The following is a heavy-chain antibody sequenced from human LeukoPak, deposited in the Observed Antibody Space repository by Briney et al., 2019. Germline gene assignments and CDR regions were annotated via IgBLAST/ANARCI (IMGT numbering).Heavy chain of an antibody. CDR2: ISSSRTYI. D-gene: IGHD3-3*01. J-gene: IGHJ5*02. CDR1: GFTFSSYS. CDR3: ASRITIFGVVHIP. V-gene: IGHV3-21*04. Sequence: GGSLRLSCAASGFTFSSYSMNWVRQAPGKGLEWVSSISSSRTYIYYADSVKGRFTISRDNSKNTLYLQMNSLRAEDTAVYYCASRITIFGVVHIPWGQGTLVTVSS.